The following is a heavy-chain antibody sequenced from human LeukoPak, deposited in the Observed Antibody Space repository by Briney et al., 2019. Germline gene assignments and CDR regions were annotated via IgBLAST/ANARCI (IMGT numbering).Heavy chain of an antibody. J-gene: IGHJ6*03. CDR3: ATKIGTTGTRAYYYYYMDV. D-gene: IGHD1-1*01. CDR1: SGSVSSGGYS. CDR2: IYHSGST. Sequence: SETLSLTCAVSSGSVSSGGYSWSWIRHPPGKGLEWIGYIYHSGSTYHNPSLKSRVTISLDRSKNQFSLRLSSVTAADTAVYYCATKIGTTGTRAYYYYYMDVWGKGTTVTVSS. V-gene: IGHV4-30-2*01.